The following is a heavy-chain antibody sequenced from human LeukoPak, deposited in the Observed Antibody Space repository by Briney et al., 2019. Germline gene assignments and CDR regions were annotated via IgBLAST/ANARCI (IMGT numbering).Heavy chain of an antibody. Sequence: PSETLSLTCTVSDDSITIYYWSWIRQSPGKGLEWIGYIYYTETSYNPSLKSRVTISADTSKNQFSLKLYSVTAADTAVYYCATRKLGNDYWGQGTLVTVSS. CDR2: IYYTET. V-gene: IGHV4-59*01. J-gene: IGHJ4*02. CDR3: ATRKLGNDY. CDR1: DDSITIYY. D-gene: IGHD7-27*01.